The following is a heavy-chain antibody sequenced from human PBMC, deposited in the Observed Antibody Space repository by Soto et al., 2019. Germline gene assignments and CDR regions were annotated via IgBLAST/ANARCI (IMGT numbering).Heavy chain of an antibody. CDR1: GFTVSTNY. V-gene: IGHV3-66*01. D-gene: IGHD2-15*01. CDR2: IYSGGST. Sequence: GGSLRLSCVASGFTVSTNYMTWVRQAPGKGLEWVSVIYSGGSTYYADSVKGRFTISRDNSKNTLYLQMNSLRVEDTAVYYCARILVVAASPGYYYYMDVWGKGATVTVS. J-gene: IGHJ6*03. CDR3: ARILVVAASPGYYYYMDV.